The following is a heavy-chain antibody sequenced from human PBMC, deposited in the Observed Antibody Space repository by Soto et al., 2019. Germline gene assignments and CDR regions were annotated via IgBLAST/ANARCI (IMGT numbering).Heavy chain of an antibody. V-gene: IGHV1-46*01. J-gene: IGHJ4*02. CDR3: ARVAIHWNDAGLGY. D-gene: IGHD1-1*01. Sequence: QVQLVQSGAEVKKPGASVKVSCKASGYTFTSYYMHWVRQAPGQGLEWMGIINPSGGSTSYAQQCQGRVTMTRDTSTSTVYLELSSLRSEDTAVYYCARVAIHWNDAGLGYWGQGTLVTVSS. CDR2: INPSGGST. CDR1: GYTFTSYY.